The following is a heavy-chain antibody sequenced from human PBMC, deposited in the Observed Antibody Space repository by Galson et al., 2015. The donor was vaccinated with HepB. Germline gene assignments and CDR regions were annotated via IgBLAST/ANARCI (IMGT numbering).Heavy chain of an antibody. D-gene: IGHD3-16*02. CDR2: IRASSDDT. V-gene: IGHV3-23*01. J-gene: IGHJ6*02. CDR3: AKAHYRGMDV. CDR1: GLMFTGHE. Sequence: LRLSCAASGLMFTGHEMNWVRQAPGKGLQWVSTIRASSDDTFYADSVRGRFTISRDNSNNILYLQLNTLRVDDTAVYYCAKAHYRGMDVWGQGSTVIVSS.